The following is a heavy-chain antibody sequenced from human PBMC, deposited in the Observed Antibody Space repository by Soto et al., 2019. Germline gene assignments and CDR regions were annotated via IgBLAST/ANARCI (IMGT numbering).Heavy chain of an antibody. Sequence: SETLSVTCTVSGGSISSYYWSWIRQPPGKGLEWIGYIYYGGSTNYNPSLKSRVTISVDTSKNQFSLKLSSVTAADTAVYYCASYIAAAGTGFDPWGQGTLVTVSS. CDR1: GGSISSYY. CDR2: IYYGGST. CDR3: ASYIAAAGTGFDP. J-gene: IGHJ5*02. V-gene: IGHV4-59*08. D-gene: IGHD6-13*01.